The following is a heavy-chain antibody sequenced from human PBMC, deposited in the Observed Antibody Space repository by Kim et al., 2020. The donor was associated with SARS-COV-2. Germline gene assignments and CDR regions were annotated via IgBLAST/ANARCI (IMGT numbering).Heavy chain of an antibody. CDR3: ARVVVVPGEYGMDV. J-gene: IGHJ6*02. V-gene: IGHV6-1*01. D-gene: IGHD2-2*01. Sequence: AVSVKSRITLTPDTSKNPFALQLNSVTPGDTAVYYCARVVVVPGEYGMDVWGQGTTVTVSS.